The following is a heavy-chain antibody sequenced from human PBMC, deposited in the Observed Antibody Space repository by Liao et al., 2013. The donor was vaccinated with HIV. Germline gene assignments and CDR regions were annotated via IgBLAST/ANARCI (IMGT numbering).Heavy chain of an antibody. J-gene: IGHJ4*02. V-gene: IGHV4-34*01. CDR3: ARSRVPFDSSGLLDS. CDR1: GGSFSSFH. D-gene: IGHD3-22*01. CDR2: TSHSGST. Sequence: QVQLQQWGAGLLKPSETLSLTCAVYGGSFSSFHWTWIRQVTGKGLEWIGEISQTSHSGSTSYNPSLRSRVTISTDASKNQFSLNLTSLTAADTGLYYCARSRVPFDSSGLLDSWGQGTLVTVSS.